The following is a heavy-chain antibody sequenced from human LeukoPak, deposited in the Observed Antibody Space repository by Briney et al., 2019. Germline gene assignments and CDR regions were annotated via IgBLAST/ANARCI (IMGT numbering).Heavy chain of an antibody. Sequence: GSSVKVSCKASGGTFSSYAISWVRQAPGQGLEWMGRIIPILGIANYAQKFQGRVTITADKSTSTAYMELSSLRSEDTAVYYCATDQVGATDSYYYYYGMDVWGQGTTVTVSS. CDR2: IIPILGIA. CDR1: GGTFSSYA. V-gene: IGHV1-69*04. CDR3: ATDQVGATDSYYYYYGMDV. D-gene: IGHD1-26*01. J-gene: IGHJ6*02.